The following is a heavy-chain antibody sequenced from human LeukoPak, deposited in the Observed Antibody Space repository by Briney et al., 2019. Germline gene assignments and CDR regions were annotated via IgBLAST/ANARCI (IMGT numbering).Heavy chain of an antibody. V-gene: IGHV4-59*01. CDR2: IYYSGGT. CDR1: GGSISSYY. CDR3: ARDRGSQPFIDY. D-gene: IGHD1-26*01. J-gene: IGHJ4*02. Sequence: SETLSLTCTVSGGSISSYYWSWIRQPPGKGLEWIGYIYYSGGTNYNPSLKRRVTISVDTSKNQFSLKLSSVTAADTAVYYCARDRGSQPFIDYWGQGTLVTVSS.